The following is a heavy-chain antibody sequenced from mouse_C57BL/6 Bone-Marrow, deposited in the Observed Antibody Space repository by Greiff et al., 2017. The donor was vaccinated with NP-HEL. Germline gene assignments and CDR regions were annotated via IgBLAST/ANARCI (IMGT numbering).Heavy chain of an antibody. Sequence: ESGPGLVKPSQSLSLTCSVTGYSITSGYYWNWIRQFPGNKLEWVGYISYGGSNNYNPSLKNRISLTLDTSKTPFFLKLNSVTTEDTATYYCARAYYSNLAWFAYWGQGTLVTVSA. CDR2: ISYGGSN. CDR1: GYSITSGYY. CDR3: ARAYYSNLAWFAY. D-gene: IGHD2-5*01. J-gene: IGHJ3*01. V-gene: IGHV3-6*01.